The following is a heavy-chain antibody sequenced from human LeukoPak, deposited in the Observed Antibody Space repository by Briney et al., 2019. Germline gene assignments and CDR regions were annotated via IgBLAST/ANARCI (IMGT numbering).Heavy chain of an antibody. Sequence: PSETLSLTCAVYGGSFSGYYWSWIRQPPGKGVEWIGEINHSGRTNYNPSLKSRVTISVDTSKNQFSLKLSSVTAADTAVYSCARAGSNWFDPWGQGTLVPVSS. J-gene: IGHJ5*02. CDR2: INHSGRT. CDR3: ARAGSNWFDP. CDR1: GGSFSGYY. V-gene: IGHV4-34*01.